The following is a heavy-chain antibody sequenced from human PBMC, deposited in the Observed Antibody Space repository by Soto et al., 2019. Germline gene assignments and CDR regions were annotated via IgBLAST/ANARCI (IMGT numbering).Heavy chain of an antibody. CDR2: ISPILGKT. V-gene: IGHV1-69*04. D-gene: IGHD6-13*01. CDR3: ASDYSSSWAKLDY. J-gene: IGHJ4*02. Sequence: SVKVSCKASGYTFTSYGISWVRQAPGQGLEWMGRISPILGKTNYAQKFQGRVTITADKSTSTAYMELSSLRSEDTAVYYCASDYSSSWAKLDYWGQGTLVTVSS. CDR1: GYTFTSYG.